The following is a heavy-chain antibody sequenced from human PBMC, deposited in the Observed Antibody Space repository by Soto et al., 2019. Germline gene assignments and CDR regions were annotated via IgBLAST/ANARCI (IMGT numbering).Heavy chain of an antibody. D-gene: IGHD2-15*01. CDR3: ARGSCSGGSCYSYYYYGMDV. Sequence: SVKVSCKASGGTFSSYAISWVRQAPGQGLEWMGGIIPIFGTANYAQKFQGRVTITADESTSTAYMELSSLRSEDTAVYYCARGSCSGGSCYSYYYYGMDVWGQGTTVTVSS. V-gene: IGHV1-69*13. J-gene: IGHJ6*02. CDR1: GGTFSSYA. CDR2: IIPIFGTA.